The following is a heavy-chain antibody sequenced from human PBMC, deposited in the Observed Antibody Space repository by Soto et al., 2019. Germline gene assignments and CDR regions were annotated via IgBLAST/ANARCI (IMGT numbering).Heavy chain of an antibody. CDR2: IYYSGST. J-gene: IGHJ4*02. D-gene: IGHD3-22*01. V-gene: IGHV4-30-4*01. CDR1: GGSISSGDYY. CDR3: ARDYYYDSSGYYQGFDY. Sequence: PSETLSLTCTVSGGSISSGDYYWSWIRQPPGKGLEWIGYIYYSGSTYYNPSLKSRVTISVDTSKNQFSLKPSSVTAADTAVYYCARDYYYDSSGYYQGFDYWGQGTLVTVSS.